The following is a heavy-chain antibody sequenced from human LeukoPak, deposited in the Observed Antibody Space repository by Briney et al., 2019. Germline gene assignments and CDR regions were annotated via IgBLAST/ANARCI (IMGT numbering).Heavy chain of an antibody. J-gene: IGHJ3*02. CDR1: GGSISSYY. Sequence: SETLSLTCTVSGGSISSYYWSWIRQTPGKGLEWIGNVYFTGSTNYSPSVKSRATISLDTSKNQFSLKLSSVTAADTAVYYCARETNLLDCSSTSCYDALDIWGQGTIVTVSS. CDR3: ARETNLLDCSSTSCYDALDI. V-gene: IGHV4-59*12. CDR2: VYFTGST. D-gene: IGHD2-2*01.